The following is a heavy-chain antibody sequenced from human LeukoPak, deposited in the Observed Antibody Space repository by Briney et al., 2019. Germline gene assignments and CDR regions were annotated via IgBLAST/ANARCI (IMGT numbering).Heavy chain of an antibody. V-gene: IGHV4-4*07. D-gene: IGHD2-8*01. CDR3: ARDHWGCTNGVCYTYWFDP. J-gene: IGHJ5*02. Sequence: ASETLSLTCTVSGGSISSYYWSWIRRPAGKGLEWIGRIYTSGGTNYNPSLKSRVTMSVDTSKDQFSLKLSSVTAADTAVYYCARDHWGCTNGVCYTYWFDPWGQGTLVTVSS. CDR1: GGSISSYY. CDR2: IYTSGGT.